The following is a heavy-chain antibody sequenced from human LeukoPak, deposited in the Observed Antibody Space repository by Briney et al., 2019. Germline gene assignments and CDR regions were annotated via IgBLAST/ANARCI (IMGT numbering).Heavy chain of an antibody. Sequence: GRSLRLSCAASGFTFSSYAMHWVRQAPGKGLEWVAVISYDGSNKYYADSVKGRFTTSRDNSKNTLYLQMNSLRAEDTAVYYCARDRWGTLYYFDYWGQGTLVTVSS. CDR1: GFTFSSYA. J-gene: IGHJ4*02. D-gene: IGHD3-16*01. CDR2: ISYDGSNK. V-gene: IGHV3-30-3*01. CDR3: ARDRWGTLYYFDY.